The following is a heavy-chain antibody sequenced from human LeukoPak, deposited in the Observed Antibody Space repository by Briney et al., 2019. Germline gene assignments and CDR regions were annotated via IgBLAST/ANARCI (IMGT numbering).Heavy chain of an antibody. Sequence: GGSLRLSCVASGFIFNNYRMNWVRQAPGKGLEWVANIKRDGSEKQYVDSVKGRFAISRDNAKKSLYLQINTLRAEDTAVYYCVRGPHIAATSYWGQGTLVTVSS. CDR2: IKRDGSEK. V-gene: IGHV3-7*03. J-gene: IGHJ4*02. CDR1: GFIFNNYR. CDR3: VRGPHIAATSY. D-gene: IGHD6-25*01.